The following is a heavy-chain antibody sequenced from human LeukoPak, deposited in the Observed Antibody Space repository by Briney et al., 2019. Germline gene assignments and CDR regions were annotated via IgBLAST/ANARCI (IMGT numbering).Heavy chain of an antibody. CDR3: ARSRVPDPIAVAGYSFDP. Sequence: ASVKVSCKVSGYTLTELSMHWVRQAPGKGLEWMGGFDPEDGETIYAQKLQGRVIMTTDTSTSTAYMELRSLRSDDTAVYYCARSRVPDPIAVAGYSFDPWGQGTLVTVSS. V-gene: IGHV1-24*01. D-gene: IGHD6-19*01. J-gene: IGHJ5*02. CDR1: GYTLTELS. CDR2: FDPEDGET.